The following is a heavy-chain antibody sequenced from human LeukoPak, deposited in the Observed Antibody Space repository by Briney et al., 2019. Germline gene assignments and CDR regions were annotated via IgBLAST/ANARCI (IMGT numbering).Heavy chain of an antibody. CDR1: GGSISSGGYY. V-gene: IGHV4-31*03. CDR2: IYYRGST. Sequence: PSQTLSLTCTVSGGSISSGGYYWSWIRQHPGKGLEWIGYIYYRGSTYYNPSLKSRVSISVDTSKNQSSLKLSSVTAADTAVYYWARNTAAAGNEYFQHWGQGTLVTVSS. D-gene: IGHD6-13*01. J-gene: IGHJ1*01. CDR3: ARNTAAAGNEYFQH.